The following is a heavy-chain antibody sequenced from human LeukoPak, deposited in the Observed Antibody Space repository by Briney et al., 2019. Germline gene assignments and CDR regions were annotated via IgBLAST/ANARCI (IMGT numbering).Heavy chain of an antibody. V-gene: IGHV3-23*01. CDR2: ISGSGAST. CDR3: AKSQFGGVFDGFDI. J-gene: IGHJ3*02. Sequence: GGSLRLSCTVSGFSFREHWMSWVRQAPGKGLEWVSAISGSGASTYYADSVKGRFTISRDNSKNTLYVQMNSLRAEDTAVYYCAKSQFGGVFDGFDIWGQGTMVTVSS. D-gene: IGHD3-16*01. CDR1: GFSFREHW.